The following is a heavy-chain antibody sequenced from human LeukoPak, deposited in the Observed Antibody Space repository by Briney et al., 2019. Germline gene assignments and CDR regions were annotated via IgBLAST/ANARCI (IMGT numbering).Heavy chain of an antibody. CDR2: ISSSGSTI. Sequence: GGSLGLSCAASGFTFSDYYMSWIRQAPGKGLEWVSYISSSGSTIYYADSVKGRFTISRDNAKNSLYLQMNSLRAEDTAVYYCARVVVVVPAAILQYFDYWGQGTLVTVSS. V-gene: IGHV3-11*01. CDR3: ARVVVVVPAAILQYFDY. CDR1: GFTFSDYY. D-gene: IGHD2-2*01. J-gene: IGHJ4*02.